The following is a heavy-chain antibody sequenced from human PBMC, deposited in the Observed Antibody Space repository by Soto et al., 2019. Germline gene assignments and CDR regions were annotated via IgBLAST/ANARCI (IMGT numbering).Heavy chain of an antibody. CDR1: GFDFSNYG. J-gene: IGHJ4*02. CDR3: VKDAPQPFSD. V-gene: IGHV3-23*01. D-gene: IGHD3-3*02. CDR2: ISGTAHAT. Sequence: EVQLLESGGGLVQPGGSLRISCAASGFDFSNYGMSWVRQAPGKGLEWVSAISGTAHATYYAASVKGRFTISRDNSKNTLYLQMNSLRVEETAVYFFVKDAPQPFSDWGKGALVTISS.